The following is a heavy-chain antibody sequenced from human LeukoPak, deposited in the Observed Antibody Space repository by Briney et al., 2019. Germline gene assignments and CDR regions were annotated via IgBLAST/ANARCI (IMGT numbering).Heavy chain of an antibody. V-gene: IGHV3-21*04. CDR2: ISSSSSYI. CDR3: VKDLGSAITSALALDV. CDR1: GFTFSSYS. J-gene: IGHJ6*02. D-gene: IGHD2-15*01. Sequence: GGSLRLFCAASGFTFSSYSMNWVRQAPGKGLEWVSSISSSSSYIYYADSVKGRFTISRDNRKNLLHLQMNSLRPDDSAVYYCVKDLGSAITSALALDVWGQGTTVTVSS.